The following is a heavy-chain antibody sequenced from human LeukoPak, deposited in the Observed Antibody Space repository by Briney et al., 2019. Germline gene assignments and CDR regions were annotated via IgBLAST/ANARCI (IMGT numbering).Heavy chain of an antibody. Sequence: PGGSLRLSCAASGFTFSNAWMSWVRQAPGKGLEWVGRIKSKTDGGTTDYAAPVKGRFTISRDDSKNTLYLQMNSLKTEDTAVYYCTTDVYYDSSGKPFDYWGQGTLVTVSS. J-gene: IGHJ4*02. V-gene: IGHV3-15*01. CDR3: TTDVYYDSSGKPFDY. CDR2: IKSKTDGGTT. D-gene: IGHD3-22*01. CDR1: GFTFSNAW.